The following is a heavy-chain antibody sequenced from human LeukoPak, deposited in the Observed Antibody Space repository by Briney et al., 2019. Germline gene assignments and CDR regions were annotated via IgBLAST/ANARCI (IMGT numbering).Heavy chain of an antibody. CDR2: IHPRSGDT. V-gene: IGHV1-2*02. Sequence: ASVTVSCKSSGYSFTAFYIHWVRQAPGQGLEWMGWIHPRSGDTRYAQKFQGRVTMARDTSISTVYMDLSSLGSDDTAVYYCARDGEYGTGSYYRGSFDYWGQGILVTVSS. J-gene: IGHJ4*02. D-gene: IGHD3-10*01. CDR1: GYSFTAFY. CDR3: ARDGEYGTGSYYRGSFDY.